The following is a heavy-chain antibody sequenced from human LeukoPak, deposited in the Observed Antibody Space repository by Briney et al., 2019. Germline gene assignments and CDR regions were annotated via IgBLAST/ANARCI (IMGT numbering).Heavy chain of an antibody. Sequence: GGSLRLSCAASGFTFSTYGMHWVRQAPGKGLEWVAFIRYDGSEKYSTDSVKGRFTISRDNSKNTLYLRMNSLTAEDTAVYYCAKGRSYHYFDYWGQGTLVTVSS. D-gene: IGHD5-18*01. CDR3: AKGRSYHYFDY. V-gene: IGHV3-30*02. CDR2: IRYDGSEK. CDR1: GFTFSTYG. J-gene: IGHJ4*02.